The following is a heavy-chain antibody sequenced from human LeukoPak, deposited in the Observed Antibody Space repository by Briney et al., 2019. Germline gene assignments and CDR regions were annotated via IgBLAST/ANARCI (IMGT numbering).Heavy chain of an antibody. V-gene: IGHV4-30-4*01. CDR1: GGSISSGDYY. J-gene: IGHJ6*02. CDR2: IYYSGST. CDR3: ARGRDYYDSSGRPEATAYYYGMDV. D-gene: IGHD3-22*01. Sequence: SQTLSLTCTVSGGSISSGDYYWSWIRQPPGKGLEWIGYIYYSGSTYYNPSLKSRVTISVDTSKNQFSLKLSSVTAADTAVYYCARGRDYYDSSGRPEATAYYYGMDVWGQGTTVTVSS.